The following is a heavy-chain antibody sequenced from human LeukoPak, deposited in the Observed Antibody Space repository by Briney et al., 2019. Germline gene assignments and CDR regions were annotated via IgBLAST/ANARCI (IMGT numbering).Heavy chain of an antibody. V-gene: IGHV3-7*01. J-gene: IGHJ4*02. CDR3: ARIGYSSSSLDY. CDR1: AFTMTNYW. Sequence: GGSLTLSCAASAFTMTNYWMSWVRQGPGKGLEWVANINQDGRVKYYVDSVKGPFTISRDNAKNSQYLQMNSLRVEDTAIYYCARIGYSSSSLDYWGQGTLVTVSS. CDR2: INQDGRVK. D-gene: IGHD6-6*01.